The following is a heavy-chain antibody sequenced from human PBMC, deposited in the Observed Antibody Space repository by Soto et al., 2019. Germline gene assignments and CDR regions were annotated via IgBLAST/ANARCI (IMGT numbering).Heavy chain of an antibody. CDR1: GFTVSSNY. CDR3: ARDRYDILTGWKDAFDI. J-gene: IGHJ3*02. Sequence: HPGGSLRLSCAASGFTVSSNYMSWVRQAPGEGLEWVSVIYSGGSTYYADSVKGRFTISRDNSKNTLYLQMNSLRAEDTAVYYCARDRYDILTGWKDAFDIWGQGTMVTVSS. V-gene: IGHV3-66*01. D-gene: IGHD3-9*01. CDR2: IYSGGST.